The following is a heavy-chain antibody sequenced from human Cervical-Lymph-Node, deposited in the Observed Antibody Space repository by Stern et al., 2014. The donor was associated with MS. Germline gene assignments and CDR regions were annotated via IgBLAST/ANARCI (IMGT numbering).Heavy chain of an antibody. CDR1: GFTFSAYG. D-gene: IGHD1-7*01. V-gene: IGHV3-48*01. CDR2: SSSSGTTI. J-gene: IGHJ4*02. CDR3: ARDAEELAYDY. Sequence: EVQLVESGGGLVQPGGSLRLSCAASGFTFSAYGMNWVRQAPGKGLEWVSFSSSSGTTIFYADSLKGRFTISRDNARNSLYLQMSSLGVEDTAVYYCARDAEELAYDYWGQGTLVTVSS.